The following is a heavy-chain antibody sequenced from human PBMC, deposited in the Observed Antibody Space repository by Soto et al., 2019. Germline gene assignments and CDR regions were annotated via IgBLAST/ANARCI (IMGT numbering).Heavy chain of an antibody. CDR1: GGTFSSYT. J-gene: IGHJ4*02. V-gene: IGHV1-69*08. CDR2: IIPILGIA. Sequence: QVQLVQSGAEVKKPGSSVKVSCKASGGTFSSYTISWVRQAPGQGLDWMGRIIPILGIANYAQKFQGRVTITADKSTSTAYMELSSLRSEDTAEYYCARDSPRVGATFYFDYWGQGTLVTVSS. D-gene: IGHD1-26*01. CDR3: ARDSPRVGATFYFDY.